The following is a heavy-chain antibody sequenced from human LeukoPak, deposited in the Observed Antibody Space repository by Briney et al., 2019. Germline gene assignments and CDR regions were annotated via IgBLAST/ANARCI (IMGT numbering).Heavy chain of an antibody. D-gene: IGHD2-15*01. CDR2: IIPILGIA. CDR3: ARVSDCSGGSCYSAGLWGY. V-gene: IGHV1-69*04. J-gene: IGHJ4*02. CDR1: GGTFSSYA. Sequence: ASVKVSCKASGGTFSSYAISWVRQAPGQGLEWMGRIIPILGIANYAQKFQGRVTITADKSTSTAYMELSSLRSEDTAVYYCARVSDCSGGSCYSAGLWGYWGQGTLVTVSS.